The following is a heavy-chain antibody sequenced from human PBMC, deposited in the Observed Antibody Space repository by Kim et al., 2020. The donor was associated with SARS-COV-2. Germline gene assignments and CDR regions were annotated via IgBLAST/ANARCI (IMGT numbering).Heavy chain of an antibody. CDR3: AGGEGGSLFPRSGMHV. J-gene: IGHJ6*02. D-gene: IGHD1-26*01. V-gene: IGHV1-69*13. Sequence: SVKVSCEVSGGTFSSYTFSWVRQAPGQGLEWMGGVIPVFGSPTYAPRFQGRVTITAYESRSTAYMELYSLTSEDTAVYYCAGGEGGSLFPRSGMHVWGQGTTVTVSS. CDR1: GGTFSSYT. CDR2: VIPVFGSP.